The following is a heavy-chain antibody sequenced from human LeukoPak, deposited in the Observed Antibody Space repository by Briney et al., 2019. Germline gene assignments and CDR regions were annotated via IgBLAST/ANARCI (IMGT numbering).Heavy chain of an antibody. J-gene: IGHJ4*02. D-gene: IGHD3-22*01. CDR2: IYYSGST. CDR1: GGSISSGGYS. V-gene: IGHV4-30-2*01. Sequence: SQTLSLTCAVSGGSISSGGYSWSWIRQPPGKGLEWIGYIYYSGSTYCNPSLKSRVTISVDTSKNQFSLKLSSVTAADTAVYYCARDHTYYDSSGYYLYYFDYWGQGTLVTVSS. CDR3: ARDHTYYDSSGYYLYYFDY.